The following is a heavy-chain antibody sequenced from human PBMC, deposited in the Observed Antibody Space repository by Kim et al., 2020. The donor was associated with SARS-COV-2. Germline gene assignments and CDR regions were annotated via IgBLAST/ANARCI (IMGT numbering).Heavy chain of an antibody. J-gene: IGHJ4*02. D-gene: IGHD6-13*01. CDR3: ARCSSSWGGYCSFDY. Sequence: QNLQGRVTMTTDTSTSTAYMELRSLRSDDTAVYYCARCSSSWGGYCSFDYWGQGTLVTVSS. V-gene: IGHV1-18*01.